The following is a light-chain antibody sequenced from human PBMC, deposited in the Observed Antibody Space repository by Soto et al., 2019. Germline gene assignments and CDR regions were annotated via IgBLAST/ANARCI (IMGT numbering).Light chain of an antibody. J-gene: IGLJ2*01. CDR2: RNN. Sequence: QSVLTQPPSASGTPGQRVTISCSGSSSNIGKNYVYWYQQLPGTAPKLLIYRNNQRPSGVPDRFSGSKSGTSASLAISGLRSEDEAEYYCAAWDDSLSVPFGGGTKLTVL. CDR1: SSNIGKNY. CDR3: AAWDDSLSVP. V-gene: IGLV1-47*01.